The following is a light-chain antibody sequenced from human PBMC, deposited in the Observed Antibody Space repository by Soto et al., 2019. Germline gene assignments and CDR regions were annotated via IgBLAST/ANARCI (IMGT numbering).Light chain of an antibody. CDR2: DVS. Sequence: QSVLTQPASVSGSPGQSITISCTGTSSDVGGYNYVSWYQQHPGKAPKLMIYDVSNRPSGVSNRFSGSKSGNTASLTISGLQAEDEADCYCSSYTSSSTRVFGGGTKVTVL. CDR1: SSDVGGYNY. V-gene: IGLV2-14*01. CDR3: SSYTSSSTRV. J-gene: IGLJ2*01.